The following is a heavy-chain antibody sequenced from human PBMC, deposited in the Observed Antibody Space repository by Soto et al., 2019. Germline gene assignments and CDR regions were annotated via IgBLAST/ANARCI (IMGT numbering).Heavy chain of an antibody. Sequence: QVQLVESGGGVVQPGRSLRLSCAESRFTFSSYGMHWVRQAPGKGLDRVAVIWYDGRNKYYADTVKGRYTISRDNSTKTLYLQMNSLRAEDTAVYYCARQVGYCSGGSCHARGEYWGQGTLVTVSS. J-gene: IGHJ4*02. D-gene: IGHD2-15*01. CDR3: ARQVGYCSGGSCHARGEY. CDR2: IWYDGRNK. V-gene: IGHV3-33*01. CDR1: RFTFSSYG.